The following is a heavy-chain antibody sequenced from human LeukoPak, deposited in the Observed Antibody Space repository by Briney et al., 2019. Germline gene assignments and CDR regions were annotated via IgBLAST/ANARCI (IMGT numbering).Heavy chain of an antibody. CDR3: ARTSSWYYFDY. D-gene: IGHD6-13*01. J-gene: IGHJ4*02. CDR1: GFTFSSYS. Sequence: GGSLRLSCATSGFTFSSYSMNWVRQAPGKGLEWVSSISSSSSYIYYADSVKGRFTISRDNAKNSLYLQMNSLRAEDTAVYYCARTSSWYYFDYWGQGTLVTVSS. CDR2: ISSSSSYI. V-gene: IGHV3-21*01.